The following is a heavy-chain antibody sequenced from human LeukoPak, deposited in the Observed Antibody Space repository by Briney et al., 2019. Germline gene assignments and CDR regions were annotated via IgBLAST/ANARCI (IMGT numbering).Heavy chain of an antibody. Sequence: EGSLRLSCTASGLTFSSYSMNRVRQAPGKGLEWVSHISDSGSDIYYVDSVKGRFTISRDNARNSLYLQMNSLRDEDTAVYYCARDSANSFDYWGQGTLVTVSS. CDR3: ARDSANSFDY. J-gene: IGHJ4*02. CDR2: ISDSGSDI. V-gene: IGHV3-48*02. CDR1: GLTFSSYS.